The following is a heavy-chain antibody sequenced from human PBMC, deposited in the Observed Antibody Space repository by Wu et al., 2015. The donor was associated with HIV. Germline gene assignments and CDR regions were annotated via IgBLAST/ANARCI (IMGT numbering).Heavy chain of an antibody. Sequence: QVQLVQSGAEVKKPGASVKVSCKASGYTFTSYGISWVRQAPGQGLEWMGWISAYNGNTNYAQKLQGRVTMTTDTSTSTAYMELRSLRSDDTAVYYCARDNYYDSSGYYFPLDYWGQGTLVTVSS. D-gene: IGHD3-22*01. CDR2: ISAYNGNT. CDR3: ARDNYYDSSGYYFPLDY. CDR1: GYTFTSYG. J-gene: IGHJ4*02. V-gene: IGHV1-18*01.